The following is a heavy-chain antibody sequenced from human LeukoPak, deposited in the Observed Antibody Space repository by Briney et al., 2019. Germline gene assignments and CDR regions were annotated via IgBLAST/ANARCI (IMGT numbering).Heavy chain of an antibody. CDR1: GYSFTSYW. CDR2: IYPGDSDT. V-gene: IGHV5-51*01. J-gene: IGHJ4*02. D-gene: IGHD3-22*01. Sequence: GESLKISCKGSGYSFTSYWIGWVRQMPGKGLEWMGIIYPGDSDTRYSPSFQGQVTISADKSISTAYLQWSSLKASDTAMYYCARLYYYDSSGYYYFDYWGQGTLATVSS. CDR3: ARLYYYDSSGYYYFDY.